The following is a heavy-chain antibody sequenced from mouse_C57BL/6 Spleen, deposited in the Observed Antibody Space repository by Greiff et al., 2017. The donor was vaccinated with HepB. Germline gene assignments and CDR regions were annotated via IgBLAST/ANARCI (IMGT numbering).Heavy chain of an antibody. CDR2: IDPEDGDT. J-gene: IGHJ2*01. D-gene: IGHD1-1*01. V-gene: IGHV14-1*01. CDR3: TTGYGSSYFDY. CDR1: GFNITDYY. Sequence: EVQLQQSGAELVRPGASVKLSCTASGFNITDYYMHWVKQRPEQGLEWIGRIDPEDGDTEYAPKFQGKATMTADTSSNTAYLQLSSLTSEDTAVYYCTTGYGSSYFDYWGQGTTLTVSS.